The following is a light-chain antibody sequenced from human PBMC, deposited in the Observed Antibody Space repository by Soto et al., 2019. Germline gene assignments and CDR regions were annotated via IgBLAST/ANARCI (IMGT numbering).Light chain of an antibody. J-gene: IGKJ1*01. V-gene: IGKV1-5*03. CDR2: KAA. CDR3: QQYNSYWT. CDR1: QSISSW. Sequence: DIQMTQSPSTLSASVGDRVTITCRASQSISSWLAWYQQEPGKAPKLLIYKAASLESGGPSRFSGSGSGTEFTLTISSLQPDDFPTYYCQQYNSYWTFGQGTKVDIK.